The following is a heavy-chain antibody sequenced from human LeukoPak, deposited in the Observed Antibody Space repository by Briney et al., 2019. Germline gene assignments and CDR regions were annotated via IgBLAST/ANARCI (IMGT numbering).Heavy chain of an antibody. V-gene: IGHV7-4-1*02. CDR1: GYTFTSYA. CDR3: ARDSSADYGDSLYWYFDL. D-gene: IGHD4-17*01. Sequence: ASVKVSCKASGYTFTSYAMNWVRQAPGQGLEWMGWINTNTGNPTYAQGFTGRFVFSLDTSVSTAYLQISSLKAEDTAVYYCARDSSADYGDSLYWYFDLWGRGTLVTVSS. J-gene: IGHJ2*01. CDR2: INTNTGNP.